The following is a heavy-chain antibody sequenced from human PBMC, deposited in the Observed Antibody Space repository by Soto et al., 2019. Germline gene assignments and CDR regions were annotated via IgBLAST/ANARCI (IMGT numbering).Heavy chain of an antibody. CDR2: ISGSGDST. Sequence: GGSQRLSSASSGFTFRSYAMSWVRQAPGKGLEWVSVISGSGDSTYYADSVKGRFTISRDNSKNTLYLQMNSLRAEDTAVYYCARRGPGTYFDYWGQGTLVTVSS. CDR1: GFTFRSYA. J-gene: IGHJ4*02. V-gene: IGHV3-23*01. CDR3: ARRGPGTYFDY. D-gene: IGHD6-13*01.